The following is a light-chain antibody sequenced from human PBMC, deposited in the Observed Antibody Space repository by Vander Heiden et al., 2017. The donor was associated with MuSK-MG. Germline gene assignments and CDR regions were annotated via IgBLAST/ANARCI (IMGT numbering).Light chain of an antibody. CDR1: QSISSY. CDR2: AAS. J-gene: IGKJ5*01. CDR3: QQNDSTPAIT. Sequence: DIQMTQSPSSLSASVGDRVTITCRASQSISSYLNWYQQKPGKAPKLLIYAASSLQSGVPSRFSGSGSGTDFTLTISSLQPEDFATYYCQQNDSTPAITFGQGTRLEIK. V-gene: IGKV1-39*01.